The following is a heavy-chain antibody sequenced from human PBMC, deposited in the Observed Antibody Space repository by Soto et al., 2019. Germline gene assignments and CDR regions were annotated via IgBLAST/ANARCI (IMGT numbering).Heavy chain of an antibody. V-gene: IGHV3-66*01. Sequence: EVQLVESGGGLVQPGGSLRLSCAASGFTVSSNYMSWVRQAPGQGLEWVSVIYSGGSTYYADSVKGRFTISRDNSKNTLYLQMNSLRAEDTAVYYCARFGNYNYYYGMDVWGQGTTVTVSS. CDR1: GFTVSSNY. CDR2: IYSGGST. D-gene: IGHD3-10*01. J-gene: IGHJ6*02. CDR3: ARFGNYNYYYGMDV.